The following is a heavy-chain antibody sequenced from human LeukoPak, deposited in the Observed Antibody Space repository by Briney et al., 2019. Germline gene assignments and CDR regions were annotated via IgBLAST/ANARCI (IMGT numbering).Heavy chain of an antibody. Sequence: PGGSLRLSCAASGFTFNRYNMNWVRQAPGKGLEWVSSISSSSDDIYYADSVKGQFTISRDNAKNSLYLQMNSLRVEDTAVYYCARSGFGSGISFDLWGQGTLVTVSS. CDR1: GFTFNRYN. CDR2: ISSSSDDI. CDR3: ARSGFGSGISFDL. V-gene: IGHV3-21*04. J-gene: IGHJ5*02. D-gene: IGHD3-10*01.